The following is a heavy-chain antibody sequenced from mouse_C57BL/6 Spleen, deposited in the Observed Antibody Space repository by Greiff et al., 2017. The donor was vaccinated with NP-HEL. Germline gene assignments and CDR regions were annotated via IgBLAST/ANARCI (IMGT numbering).Heavy chain of an antibody. Sequence: EVKLMESGGGLVKPGGSLKLSCAASGFTFSDYGMHWVRQAPEKGLEWVAYISSGSSTIYYADTVKGRFTISRDNAKNTLFLQMTSLRSEDTAMYYCANYYYGSYFDVWGTGTTVTVSS. CDR3: ANYYYGSYFDV. V-gene: IGHV5-17*01. D-gene: IGHD1-1*01. CDR1: GFTFSDYG. CDR2: ISSGSSTI. J-gene: IGHJ1*03.